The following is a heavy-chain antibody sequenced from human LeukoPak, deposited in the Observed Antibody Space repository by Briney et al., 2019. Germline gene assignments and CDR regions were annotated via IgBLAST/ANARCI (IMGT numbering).Heavy chain of an antibody. CDR1: GYTFTGHA. D-gene: IGHD6-19*01. CDR3: AKGGWVAVTGMDS. V-gene: IGHV7-4-1*02. Sequence: ASVKVSCKASGYTFTGHAMNWVRQAPGQGPEWMGYIDTKTGNPTYAQGFTGRFVFSLDTSVSTAYLQISSLKPEDTGVYYCAKGGWVAVTGMDSWGQGTLVTVSS. J-gene: IGHJ4*02. CDR2: IDTKTGNP.